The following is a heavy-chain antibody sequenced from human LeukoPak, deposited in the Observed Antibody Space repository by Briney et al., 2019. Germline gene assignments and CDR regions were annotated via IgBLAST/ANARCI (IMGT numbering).Heavy chain of an antibody. D-gene: IGHD6-13*01. Sequence: GGSLTLSCAASGFTFSIYWMSWVRQAPGKGLEWVSSISSSSRYIYYADSVKGRFTISRDNAKNSLYLQMNSLRAEDTAVYYCARDRGHSSSWDFDYWGQGTLVTVSS. V-gene: IGHV3-21*01. J-gene: IGHJ4*02. CDR3: ARDRGHSSSWDFDY. CDR2: ISSSSRYI. CDR1: GFTFSIYW.